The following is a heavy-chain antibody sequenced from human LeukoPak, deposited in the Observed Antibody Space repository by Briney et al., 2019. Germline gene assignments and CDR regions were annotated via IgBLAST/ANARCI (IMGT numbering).Heavy chain of an antibody. V-gene: IGHV1-3*01. D-gene: IGHD3-9*01. CDR1: GYTFTSYA. J-gene: IGHJ5*02. CDR2: INAGNGNT. CDR3: ARDRAYYDILTGYYYHWFDP. Sequence: ASVKVSCKASGYTFTSYAMHWVRQAPGQRLEWMGWINAGNGNTKYSQKFQGRVTITRDTSASTDYMELSSLRSEDTAVYYCARDRAYYDILTGYYYHWFDPWGQGTLVTVSS.